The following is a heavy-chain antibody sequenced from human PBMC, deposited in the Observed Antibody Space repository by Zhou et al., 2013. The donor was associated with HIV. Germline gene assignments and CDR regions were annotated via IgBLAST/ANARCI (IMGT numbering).Heavy chain of an antibody. CDR2: ISAYNGKT. CDR3: ARWAVAVTAHNYGMDV. CDR1: GYIFTSYG. D-gene: IGHD2-21*02. J-gene: IGHJ6*02. V-gene: IGHV1-18*01. Sequence: QVQLVQSGAEVKKPGASVKVSCKASGYIFTSYGISWVRQAPGQGLEWMGWISAYNGKTNYAQKLQGRVTMTTDKSTSTAYMELRSLRSDDTAVYYCARWAVAVTAHNYGMDVWGQGTDGHRLL.